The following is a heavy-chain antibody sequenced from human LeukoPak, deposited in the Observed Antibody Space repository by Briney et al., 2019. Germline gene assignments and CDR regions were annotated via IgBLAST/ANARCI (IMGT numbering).Heavy chain of an antibody. CDR3: ARDVLAAAGTYHQH. CDR1: GGSISSYY. J-gene: IGHJ1*01. Sequence: SETLSLTCTISGGSISSYYWTWIRQPPGKGLEWIGSIYHSGSTYYNPSLRSRVTMSVDTSKNQFSLNLSSVTAADTAVYYCARDVLAAAGTYHQHWGQGTLVTVSS. V-gene: IGHV4-59*04. CDR2: IYHSGST. D-gene: IGHD6-13*01.